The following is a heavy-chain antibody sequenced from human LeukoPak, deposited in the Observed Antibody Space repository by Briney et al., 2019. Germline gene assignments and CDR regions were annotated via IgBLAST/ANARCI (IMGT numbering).Heavy chain of an antibody. CDR1: GFSFDDYG. D-gene: IGHD5-24*01. V-gene: IGHV3-9*01. CDR3: AKDSGSVYNNGMDV. CDR2: ISWNGGSI. Sequence: PGGSLRLSCAASGFSFDDYGMHWVRRGPGKGLEWVSGISWNGGSIGYADSVKGRFTISRDNAKNSLYLQMNSLRGEDTALYYCAKDSGSVYNNGMDVWGQGTTVTVSS. J-gene: IGHJ6*02.